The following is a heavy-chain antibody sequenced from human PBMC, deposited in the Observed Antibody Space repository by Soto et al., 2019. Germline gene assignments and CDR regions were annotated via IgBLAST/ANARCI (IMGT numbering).Heavy chain of an antibody. V-gene: IGHV3-23*01. D-gene: IGHD3-9*01. CDR3: ANAPFRYFDL. CDR2: ISGSADST. Sequence: EVQLLESGGGLVRPGGSLRLSCAASGFTFSSYAMSWVRQAPGKGLEWVSGISGSADSTYYADSVKGRFTISRDNSKNTLYLQINSVRAEDTAVYYCANAPFRYFDLSGQGTLVTVSS. CDR1: GFTFSSYA. J-gene: IGHJ4*02.